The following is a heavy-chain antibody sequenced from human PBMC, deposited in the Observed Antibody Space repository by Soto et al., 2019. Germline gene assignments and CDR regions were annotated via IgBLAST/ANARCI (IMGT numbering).Heavy chain of an antibody. Sequence: QVQLVQSGAEVKKPGASVKVSCKASGYTFTSYDINWVRQATGQGLEWMGWMNPNSGNTGYAQKFQGRVTMTRNTSISKAYMELSSLRSEDTAVYYCARGGIVVVVAATTSTYYYYYMDVWGKGTTVTVSS. CDR3: ARGGIVVVVAATTSTYYYYYMDV. CDR2: MNPNSGNT. V-gene: IGHV1-8*01. J-gene: IGHJ6*03. CDR1: GYTFTSYD. D-gene: IGHD2-15*01.